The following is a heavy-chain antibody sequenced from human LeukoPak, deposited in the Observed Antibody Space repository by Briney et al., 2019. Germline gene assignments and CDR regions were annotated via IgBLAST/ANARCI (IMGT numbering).Heavy chain of an antibody. Sequence: PSETLSLTCTVSGGSISSSSYYWGWTRQPPGKGLEWIGSIYYSGSTYYNPSLKSRVTISVDTSKNQFSLKLSSVTAADTAVYYCARDRGVPAAYDYWGQGTLVTVSS. CDR2: IYYSGST. CDR1: GGSISSSSYY. CDR3: ARDRGVPAAYDY. D-gene: IGHD2-2*01. V-gene: IGHV4-39*07. J-gene: IGHJ4*02.